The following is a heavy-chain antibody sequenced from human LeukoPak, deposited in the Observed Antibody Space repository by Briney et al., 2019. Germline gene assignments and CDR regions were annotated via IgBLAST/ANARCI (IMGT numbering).Heavy chain of an antibody. Sequence: GASVKVSCKASGYTFTSYYMHWVRQAPGQGLEWMGIINPSGGSTSYAQKFQGRVTMTRDTSTSTVYMELSSLRSEDTAVYYCASSSDIVVVPAAIGYWGQGTLVTVSS. J-gene: IGHJ4*02. D-gene: IGHD2-2*01. CDR1: GYTFTSYY. CDR3: ASSSDIVVVPAAIGY. CDR2: INPSGGST. V-gene: IGHV1-46*03.